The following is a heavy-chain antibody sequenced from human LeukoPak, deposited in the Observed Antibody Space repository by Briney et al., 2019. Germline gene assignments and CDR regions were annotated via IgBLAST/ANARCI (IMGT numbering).Heavy chain of an antibody. Sequence: ASVKVSCKASGYMFASSGISWVRQAPGQGLEWMGWISAYNGNTNYAQKLQGRVTMTTDTSTSTAYMELRSLRSDDTAVYYCARVSYCTNGVWWVSSTYYYYMDVWGKGTTVTVSS. CDR3: ARVSYCTNGVWWVSSTYYYYMDV. CDR2: ISAYNGNT. V-gene: IGHV1-18*01. D-gene: IGHD2-8*01. J-gene: IGHJ6*03. CDR1: GYMFASSG.